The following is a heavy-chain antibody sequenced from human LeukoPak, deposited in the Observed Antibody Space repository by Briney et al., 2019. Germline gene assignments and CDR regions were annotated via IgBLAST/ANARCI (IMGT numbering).Heavy chain of an antibody. D-gene: IGHD4-17*01. CDR2: ISAYNGNP. V-gene: IGHV1-18*01. J-gene: IGHJ4*02. CDR1: GYTFTNYG. CDR3: AVYDYGDPPGY. Sequence: GASVKVSCKASGYTFTNYGISWVRQAPGQGLEWMGWISAYNGNPNYAQKLQGRVTMTTDTSTSTAYMELRSLRSDDTAVYYCAVYDYGDPPGYWGQGTLVTVSS.